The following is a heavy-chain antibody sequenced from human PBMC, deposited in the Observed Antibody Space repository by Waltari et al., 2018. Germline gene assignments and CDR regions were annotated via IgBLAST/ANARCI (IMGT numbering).Heavy chain of an antibody. Sequence: QVQLQESGPGLVKPSETLSLTCTVSGYSISSGYYWGWIRQPPGKGLEWIGSIYHSGSTDYTPSLKSRVTISVDTSKNQFSLKLSSVTAADTAVYYCARDADYDFWSGYFDYWGQGTLVTVSS. J-gene: IGHJ4*02. CDR1: GYSISSGYY. CDR2: IYHSGST. CDR3: ARDADYDFWSGYFDY. V-gene: IGHV4-38-2*02. D-gene: IGHD3-3*01.